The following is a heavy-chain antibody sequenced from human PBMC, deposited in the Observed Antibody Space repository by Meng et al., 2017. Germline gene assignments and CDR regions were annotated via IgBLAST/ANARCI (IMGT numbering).Heavy chain of an antibody. CDR2: ISSSSSYI. Sequence: GESLKISCAASGFTFSSYSMNWVRQAPGKGLEWVSSISSSSSYIYYADSVKGRFTISRDNAKNTLYQQMSSLRSEDTAVYYCARCRNCGGDCSPYPTDYWGQGTLVTVSS. V-gene: IGHV3-21*01. CDR1: GFTFSSYS. CDR3: ARCRNCGGDCSPYPTDY. J-gene: IGHJ4*02. D-gene: IGHD2-21*02.